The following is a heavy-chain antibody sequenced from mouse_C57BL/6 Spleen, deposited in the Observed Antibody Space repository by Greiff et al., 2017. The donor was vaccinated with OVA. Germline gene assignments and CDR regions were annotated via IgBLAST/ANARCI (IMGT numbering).Heavy chain of an antibody. Sequence: QVQLQQPGAELVKPGASVKLSCKASGYTFTSYWMQWVKQRPGQGLEWIGEIDPSDSDTNYNQKFKGKAKLTVDTSSSTAYMQLSSLTSEDSAVYYCARPYGSSYYAMDYWGQGTSVTVSS. CDR1: GYTFTSYW. CDR3: ARPYGSSYYAMDY. D-gene: IGHD1-1*01. CDR2: IDPSDSDT. V-gene: IGHV1-50*01. J-gene: IGHJ4*01.